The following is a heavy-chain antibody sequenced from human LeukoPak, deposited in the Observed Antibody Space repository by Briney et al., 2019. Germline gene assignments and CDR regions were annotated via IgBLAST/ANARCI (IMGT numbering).Heavy chain of an antibody. D-gene: IGHD3-10*01. CDR2: IYATGST. V-gene: IGHV4-4*09. CDR1: GGSISSYY. J-gene: IGHJ5*02. Sequence: SETLSLTCTVSGGSISSYYWSWIRQPPGKGLEWIGYIYATGSTNYNPSLKSRVIISVDTSKNQFSLNLRSVTAADTAVYYCARHGSVRSPLGPWGQGTLVTVSS. CDR3: ARHGSVRSPLGP.